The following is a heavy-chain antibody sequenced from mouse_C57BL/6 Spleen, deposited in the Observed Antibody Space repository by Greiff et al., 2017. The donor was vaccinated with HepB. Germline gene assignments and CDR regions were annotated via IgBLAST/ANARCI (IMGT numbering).Heavy chain of an antibody. CDR2: IYPGSGST. Sequence: QVQLKQSGAELVKPGASVKMSCKASGYTFTSYWITWVKQRPGQGLEWIGDIYPGSGSTNYNEKFKSKATLTVDTSSSTAYMQLSSLTSEDSAVYYCARFDYDVVFDYWGQGTTLTVSS. V-gene: IGHV1-55*01. D-gene: IGHD2-4*01. CDR3: ARFDYDVVFDY. CDR1: GYTFTSYW. J-gene: IGHJ2*01.